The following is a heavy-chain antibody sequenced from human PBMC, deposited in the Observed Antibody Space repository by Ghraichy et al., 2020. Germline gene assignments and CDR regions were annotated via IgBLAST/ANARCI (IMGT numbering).Heavy chain of an antibody. Sequence: GVLNISCSASGFIFSNYAMHWVRQAPGKGLEYVSGISSNGGSTSHVDFVKGRFTISRDTSKNTLYLQMGSLRPEDTAVYYCVKANSAYNSNYFDYWGQGTLVTVSS. CDR2: ISSNGGST. CDR1: GFIFSNYA. CDR3: VKANSAYNSNYFDY. J-gene: IGHJ4*02. D-gene: IGHD5-12*01. V-gene: IGHV3-64D*06.